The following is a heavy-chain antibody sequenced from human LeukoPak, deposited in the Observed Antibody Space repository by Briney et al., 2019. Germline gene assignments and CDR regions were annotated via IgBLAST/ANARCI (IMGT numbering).Heavy chain of an antibody. CDR3: ARDSSSWLSGSFDP. Sequence: SETLSLTCTVSGGSISSYYWSWIRQPAGKGLEWIGRIYTSGSTNYNPSLKSRVTMSVDTSKNQFSLKLSSVTAADTAVYYCARDSSSWLSGSFDPWGQGTLVTVSS. J-gene: IGHJ5*02. CDR2: IYTSGST. V-gene: IGHV4-4*07. CDR1: GGSISSYY. D-gene: IGHD6-13*01.